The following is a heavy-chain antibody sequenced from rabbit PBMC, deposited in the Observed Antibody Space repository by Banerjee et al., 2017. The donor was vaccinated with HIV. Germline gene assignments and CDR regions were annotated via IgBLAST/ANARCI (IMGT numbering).Heavy chain of an antibody. V-gene: IGHV1S45*01. CDR1: GFSLSNNYV. D-gene: IGHD4-1*01. CDR3: ARDGSGWGADFNL. CDR2: IDVGNINT. Sequence: QEQLVESGGGLVQPGGSLALTCKASGFSLSNNYVLCWVRQAPGKGLEWIACIDVGNINTWYASWAKGRFTISKTSSTTVTLQMTSLTAADTATYFCARDGSGWGADFNLWGPGTLVTVS. J-gene: IGHJ4*01.